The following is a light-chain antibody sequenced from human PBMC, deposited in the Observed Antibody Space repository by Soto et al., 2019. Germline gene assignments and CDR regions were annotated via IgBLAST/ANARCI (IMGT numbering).Light chain of an antibody. Sequence: IVLTQSPGTLSLSPGEGTTLSCRASQSITSRSLAWYQQKPGLAPRLLISGTSNRAAGIPDRFSGSGSGTDFTLTTSRREPEDFAVYDCQQYSSAPRTFGQGTKEDVK. CDR3: QQYSSAPRT. CDR2: GTS. J-gene: IGKJ1*01. CDR1: QSITSRS. V-gene: IGKV3-20*01.